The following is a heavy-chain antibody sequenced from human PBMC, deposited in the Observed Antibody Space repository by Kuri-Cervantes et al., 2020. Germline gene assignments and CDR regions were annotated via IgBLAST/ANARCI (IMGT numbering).Heavy chain of an antibody. CDR2: IHYSGRT. D-gene: IGHD6-19*01. V-gene: IGHV4-59*01. CDR1: GGSISSYY. J-gene: IGHJ4*02. Sequence: GSLRLSCTVSGGSISSYYWSWIRQPPGKGLEWIGYIHYSGRTSYNPSLNSRVTISIDTSKDQFSLKVRSMTAADTAVYYCARRRSSGWFGFDSWGQGALVTVSS. CDR3: ARRRSSGWFGFDS.